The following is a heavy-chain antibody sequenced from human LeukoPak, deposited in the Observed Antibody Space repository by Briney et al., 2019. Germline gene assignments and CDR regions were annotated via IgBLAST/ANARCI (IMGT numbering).Heavy chain of an antibody. CDR1: GFTFSSYA. J-gene: IGHJ6*03. CDR2: ISGRGSDT. CDR3: AKQLSSSWIQLSYMDV. Sequence: PGGSLRLSCAASGFTFSSYAMSWVRQAPEKGLEWVSAISGRGSDTYYADSVRGRFTISRDNSKNTLYLQMNSLRVEDTAVYFCAKQLSSSWIQLSYMDVWGTGTTVTVSS. D-gene: IGHD5-18*01. V-gene: IGHV3-23*01.